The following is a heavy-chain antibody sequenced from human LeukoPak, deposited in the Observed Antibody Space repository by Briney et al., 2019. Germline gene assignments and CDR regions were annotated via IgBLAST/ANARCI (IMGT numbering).Heavy chain of an antibody. V-gene: IGHV4-34*01. Sequence: SETLSLTCAVYGESFDGFYWNWIRQPPGKGLEWIGEINYSGMTNYNPALMTRVAISAGSSKRQFSLDLTSVTAADTAVYYCAIRLATSRLATATTWLDPWGQGTLVS. CDR2: INYSGMT. D-gene: IGHD2-2*01. CDR3: AIRLATSRLATATTWLDP. CDR1: GESFDGFY. J-gene: IGHJ5*02.